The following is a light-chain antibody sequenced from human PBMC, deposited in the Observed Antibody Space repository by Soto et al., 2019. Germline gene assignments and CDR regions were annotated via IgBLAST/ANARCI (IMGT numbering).Light chain of an antibody. CDR2: KAS. CDR1: QSISSW. V-gene: IGKV1-5*03. Sequence: DIQMTQSPSTLSASVGERATIACRSSQSISSWLAWYQQKPGKAPKLLIYKASSLESGVPYRFSGSGSGTEFTLTISSLQPDDFATYYCQQYNSYSRTFGQGTKVDIK. CDR3: QQYNSYSRT. J-gene: IGKJ1*01.